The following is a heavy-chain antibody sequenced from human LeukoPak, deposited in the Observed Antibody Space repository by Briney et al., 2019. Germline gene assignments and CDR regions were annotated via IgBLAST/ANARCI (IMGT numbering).Heavy chain of an antibody. CDR3: AKADGYDTSTGYLY. CDR2: IIHDGTTK. J-gene: IGHJ4*02. Sequence: GRSLRLSCAPSGFAFNSFGMHSVRQAPGKGLEWVAVIIHDGTTKYYADSVKGRFTISRDNSKNALYLQMNSLRPEDTAVYYCAKADGYDTSTGYLYWGQGTLVTVSS. CDR1: GFAFNSFG. D-gene: IGHD3-9*01. V-gene: IGHV3-30*18.